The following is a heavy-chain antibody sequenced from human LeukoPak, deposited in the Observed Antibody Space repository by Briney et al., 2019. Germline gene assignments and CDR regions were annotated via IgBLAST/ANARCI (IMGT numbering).Heavy chain of an antibody. CDR2: ISYDGSDK. Sequence: PGGSLRLSCTASGFTFGSYDIHWVRQAPGKGLEWVTFISYDGSDKYYADSVKGRFTISRDNSKYTLYLQMNSLRAEETAVYYCARDPTGTTSGDYWGQGTLVTVSS. V-gene: IGHV3-30*04. CDR1: GFTFGSYD. J-gene: IGHJ4*02. CDR3: ARDPTGTTSGDY. D-gene: IGHD1-1*01.